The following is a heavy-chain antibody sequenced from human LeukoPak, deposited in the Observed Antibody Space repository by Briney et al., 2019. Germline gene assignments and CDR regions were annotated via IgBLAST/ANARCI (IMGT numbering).Heavy chain of an antibody. V-gene: IGHV4-31*11. J-gene: IGHJ4*02. Sequence: SETLSLTCAVYGGSFSGYYWSWIRQHPGKGLEWIGYIYYSGSTYYNPSLKSRVTISVDTSKNQFSLKLSSVTAADTAVYYCARAERDGSYYFDYWGQGTLVTVSS. CDR1: GGSFSGYY. CDR3: ARAERDGSYYFDY. CDR2: IYYSGST. D-gene: IGHD3-10*01.